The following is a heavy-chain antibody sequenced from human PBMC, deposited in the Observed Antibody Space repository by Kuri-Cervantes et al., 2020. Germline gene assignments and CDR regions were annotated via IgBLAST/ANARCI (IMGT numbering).Heavy chain of an antibody. J-gene: IGHJ6*02. Sequence: GESLKISCAASGFTVYSHYMSWVRQAPGKGPEWVAVIWYDGSNKYYADSVKGRFTISRDNSKNTLYLQMNSLRAEDTAVYYCARDALYGSGGLYYGMDVWGQGTTVTVSS. CDR3: ARDALYGSGGLYYGMDV. D-gene: IGHD3-10*01. CDR2: IWYDGSNK. V-gene: IGHV3-33*08. CDR1: GFTVYSHY.